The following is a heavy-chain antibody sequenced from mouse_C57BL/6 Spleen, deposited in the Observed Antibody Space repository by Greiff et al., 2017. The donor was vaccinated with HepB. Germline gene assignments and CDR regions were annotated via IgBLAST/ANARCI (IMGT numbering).Heavy chain of an antibody. Sequence: EVQLVESGGGLVQPKGSLKLSCAASGFSFNTYAMNWVRQAPGKGLEWVARIRSKSNNYATYYADSVKDRFTISRDDSESMLYLQMNNLKTEDTAMYYGGRTAQATYAMDYWGQGTSVTVSS. J-gene: IGHJ4*01. CDR2: IRSKSNNYAT. CDR1: GFSFNTYA. V-gene: IGHV10-1*01. CDR3: GRTAQATYAMDY. D-gene: IGHD3-2*02.